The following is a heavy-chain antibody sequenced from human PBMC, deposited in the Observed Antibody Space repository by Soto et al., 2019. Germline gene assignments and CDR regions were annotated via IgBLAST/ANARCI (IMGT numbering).Heavy chain of an antibody. CDR3: AGELSNSPEYFDF. V-gene: IGHV4-30-4*01. CDR1: GGSISSDYYY. D-gene: IGHD6-6*01. CDR2: IYYSGRT. J-gene: IGHJ4*02. Sequence: SETLSLTCTVSGGSISSDYYYWSWIRQPPGKGLEWIGYIYYSGRTAYNPSLKSRIIISIDTSKNQFSLSLNSLNAADTAVYYCAGELSNSPEYFDFWGLGTLVTVSS.